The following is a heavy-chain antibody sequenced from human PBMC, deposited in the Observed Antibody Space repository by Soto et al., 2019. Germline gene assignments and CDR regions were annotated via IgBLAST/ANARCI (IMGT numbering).Heavy chain of an antibody. CDR3: ARVGNSDGDYSYNWFDP. D-gene: IGHD4-17*01. CDR2: INQDGSEK. V-gene: IGHV3-7*01. CDR1: EFTFSNSW. Sequence: PGGSLRLSCAASEFTFSNSWMSWVRQAPGKELEWVANINQDGSEKYYVDSVKGRFTISRDNAKNSLYLQMNSLRAEDTAVYYCARVGNSDGDYSYNWFDPWGQGTLVAVSS. J-gene: IGHJ5*02.